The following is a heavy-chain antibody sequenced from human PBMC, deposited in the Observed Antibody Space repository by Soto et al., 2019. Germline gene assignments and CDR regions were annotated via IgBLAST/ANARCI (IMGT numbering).Heavy chain of an antibody. D-gene: IGHD1-1*01. CDR1: GFTFSSYS. V-gene: IGHV3-48*01. CDR2: ISSSSSTI. J-gene: IGHJ4*02. CDR3: ARDFPLEPTIVAFDY. Sequence: QPGGSLRLSCAASGFTFSSYSMNWVRQAPGKGLEWVSYISSSSSTIYYADSVKGRFTISRDNAKNSLYLQMNSLRAEDTAVYYCARDFPLEPTIVAFDYWGQGTLVTVSS.